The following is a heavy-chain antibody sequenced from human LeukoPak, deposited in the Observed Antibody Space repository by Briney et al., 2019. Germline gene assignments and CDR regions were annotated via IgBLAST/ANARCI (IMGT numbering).Heavy chain of an antibody. J-gene: IGHJ2*01. CDR3: AKDGPPYCSSTSCHYWYFDL. D-gene: IGHD2-2*01. V-gene: IGHV3-74*01. CDR1: GFTFSSYW. Sequence: GGSLRLSCAASGFTFSSYWMHWVRQAPGEGLVWVSRINSDGSSTSYADSVKGRFTISRDNAKNTLYLQMNSLRAEDTALYYCAKDGPPYCSSTSCHYWYFDLWGRGTLVTVSS. CDR2: INSDGSST.